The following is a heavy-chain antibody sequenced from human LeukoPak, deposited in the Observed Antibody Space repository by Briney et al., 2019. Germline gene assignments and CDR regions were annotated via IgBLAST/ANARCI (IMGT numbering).Heavy chain of an antibody. CDR3: ARDLPPGVPAAVNWFDP. Sequence: GGSLRLSCAASGFTFSSYSMNWVRQAPGKGLERVSYISSSSNTIYYADSVKGRFTISRDNAKNSLYLQMNSLRAEDTAVYYCARDLPPGVPAAVNWFDPWGQGTLVTVSS. J-gene: IGHJ5*02. D-gene: IGHD2-2*01. CDR1: GFTFSSYS. CDR2: ISSSSNTI. V-gene: IGHV3-48*01.